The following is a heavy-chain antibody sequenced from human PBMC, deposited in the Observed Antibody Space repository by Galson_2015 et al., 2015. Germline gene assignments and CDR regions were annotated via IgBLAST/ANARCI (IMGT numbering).Heavy chain of an antibody. J-gene: IGHJ6*02. D-gene: IGHD1-26*01. CDR3: ARTIRDGSYYSYYYYGMDV. V-gene: IGHV2-70*01. Sequence: PALVKPTQTLTLTCTFSGFSLSTSGMCVSWIRQPPGKALEWLALIDWDDDKYYSTSLKTRLTISKDTSKNQVVLTMTNMDPVDTATYYCARTIRDGSYYSYYYYGMDVWGQGTTVTVSS. CDR2: IDWDDDK. CDR1: GFSLSTSGMC.